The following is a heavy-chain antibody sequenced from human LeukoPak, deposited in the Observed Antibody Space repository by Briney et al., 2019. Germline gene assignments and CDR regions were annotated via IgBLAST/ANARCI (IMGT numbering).Heavy chain of an antibody. D-gene: IGHD6-19*01. CDR3: ARDRIKGGYSSGWYVYNWFDP. CDR1: GGSISSYY. V-gene: IGHV4-4*07. Sequence: SETLSLTCTVSGGSISSYYWSWIRQPAGKGLEWIGRIYTSGSTNHNPSLKSRVTMSVDTSKNQFSLKLSSVTAADTAVYYCARDRIKGGYSSGWYVYNWFDPWGQGTLVTVSS. CDR2: IYTSGST. J-gene: IGHJ5*02.